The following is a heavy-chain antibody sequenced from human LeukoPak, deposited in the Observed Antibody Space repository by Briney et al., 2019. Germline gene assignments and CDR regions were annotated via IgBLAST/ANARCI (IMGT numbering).Heavy chain of an antibody. Sequence: PGGSLRLSCAASGFTFNSYVMSWVRQAPGKGLEWVSAISGSGGSTYYADSVKGRFTISRDNSKNTLYLQMNSLRAEDTAVYYCAKNPHSVESTKNDYGDYSGVNWEYYFDYWGQGTLVTVSS. V-gene: IGHV3-23*01. CDR1: GFTFNSYV. J-gene: IGHJ4*02. CDR3: AKNPHSVESTKNDYGDYSGVNWEYYFDY. CDR2: ISGSGGST. D-gene: IGHD4-17*01.